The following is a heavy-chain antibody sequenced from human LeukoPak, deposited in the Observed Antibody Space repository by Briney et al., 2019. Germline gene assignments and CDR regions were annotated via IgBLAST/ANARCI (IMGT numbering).Heavy chain of an antibody. V-gene: IGHV4-59*01. J-gene: IGHJ4*02. CDR2: IYYSGST. Sequence: PSETLSLTCTVSGGSISSYYWSWIRQPPGKGLEWIGYIYYSGSTNYNPSLKSRVTISVDTSKNQFSLKLSSVTAADTAVYYCARTPPEGTTGFDYWGQGTLVTVSS. CDR3: ARTPPEGTTGFDY. D-gene: IGHD1-1*01. CDR1: GGSISSYY.